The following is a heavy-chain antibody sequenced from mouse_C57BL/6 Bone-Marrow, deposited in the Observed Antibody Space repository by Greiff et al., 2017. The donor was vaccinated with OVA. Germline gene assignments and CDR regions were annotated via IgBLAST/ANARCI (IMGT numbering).Heavy chain of an antibody. V-gene: IGHV1-64*01. D-gene: IGHD1-1*01. Sequence: QVQLQQPGAELVKPGASVKLSCKASGYTFTSYWMHWVKQRPGQGLEWIGMIHPNSGSTNYNEKFKSKATLTVDKSSSTAYMQLSSLTSEDSAVYYCERPSYYDGSRYFDYWGQGTTLTVSS. J-gene: IGHJ2*01. CDR2: IHPNSGST. CDR1: GYTFTSYW. CDR3: ERPSYYDGSRYFDY.